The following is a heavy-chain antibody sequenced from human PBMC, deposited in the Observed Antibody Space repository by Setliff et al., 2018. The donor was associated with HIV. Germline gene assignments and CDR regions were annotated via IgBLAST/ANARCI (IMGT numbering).Heavy chain of an antibody. CDR2: VSYTGST. CDR1: GDSVGSGRYS. CDR3: ARTIGGRDRSGYFYGRTFDT. Sequence: SSETLSLTCTVSGDSVGSGRYSWTWIRQHPGKGLEWIGSVSYTGSTSYTPSLKSRLTMSLDTSENQFYLRLNSVTAADTATYYCARTIGGRDRSGYFYGRTFDTWGRGTMVTVSS. V-gene: IGHV4-31*03. J-gene: IGHJ3*02. D-gene: IGHD3-3*01.